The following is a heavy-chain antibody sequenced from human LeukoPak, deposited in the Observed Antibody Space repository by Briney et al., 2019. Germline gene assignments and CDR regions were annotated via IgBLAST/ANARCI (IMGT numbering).Heavy chain of an antibody. V-gene: IGHV1-2*02. J-gene: IGHJ5*02. CDR1: GYSFTGYY. CDR2: LTPNSGGT. Sequence: ASVKVSCKTSGYSFTGYYIHWVRQTPGQGLEWMGWLTPNSGGTNYAPKFQGRVTMTRDTSISTAYMELSSLTSEDTAVYYCARDNSVGDIAWWFDPWGQGTLVTVSS. CDR3: ARDNSVGDIAWWFDP. D-gene: IGHD1-26*01.